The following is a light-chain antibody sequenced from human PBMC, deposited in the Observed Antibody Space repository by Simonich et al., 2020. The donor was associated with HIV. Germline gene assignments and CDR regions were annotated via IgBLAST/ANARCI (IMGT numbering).Light chain of an antibody. V-gene: IGKV1-5*03. CDR1: QSLGIW. J-gene: IGKJ4*01. CDR3: QQYNTYSLT. Sequence: DIQMTKSPYTLSASVGDRVTITCRARQSLGIWWAWYQQKQGKAPNLLIYQAATLQSGVPSRFSGSGSRTQFTLTISSLQPDDFATYYCQQYNTYSLTFGGGTKVEIE. CDR2: QAA.